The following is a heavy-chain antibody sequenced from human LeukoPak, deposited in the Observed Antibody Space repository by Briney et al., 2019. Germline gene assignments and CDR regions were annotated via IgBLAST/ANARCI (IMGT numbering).Heavy chain of an antibody. CDR1: GYTNSSGYY. CDR2: IYYSGST. D-gene: IGHD5-18*01. Sequence: SETLSLTCTVSGYTNSSGYYWGWIRQPPGKGLEWIGSIYYSGSTYYNPSLRSRVTISVDTSKNQFSLKVTSVTAADTAVYYCARSEPDTAIVHVGWFDPWGQGTLVTVSS. J-gene: IGHJ5*02. V-gene: IGHV4-38-2*02. CDR3: ARSEPDTAIVHVGWFDP.